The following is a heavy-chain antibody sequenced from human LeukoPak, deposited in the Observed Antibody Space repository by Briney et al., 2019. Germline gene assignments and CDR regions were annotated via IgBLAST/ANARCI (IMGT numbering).Heavy chain of an antibody. J-gene: IGHJ5*02. D-gene: IGHD3-10*01. Sequence: KTGGSLRLSCAASGFTFSSYAMSWVRQAPGKGLEWVSSISSSSSYIYYADSVKGRFTISRDNAKNSLYLQMNSLRAEDTAVYYCASGPMVRGPPWGQGTLVTVSS. V-gene: IGHV3-21*01. CDR2: ISSSSSYI. CDR1: GFTFSSYA. CDR3: ASGPMVRGPP.